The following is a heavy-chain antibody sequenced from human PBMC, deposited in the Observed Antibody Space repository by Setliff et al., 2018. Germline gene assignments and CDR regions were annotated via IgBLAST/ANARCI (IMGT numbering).Heavy chain of an antibody. D-gene: IGHD3-10*01. J-gene: IGHJ5*02. CDR2: ISHSGST. V-gene: IGHV4-38-2*01. Sequence: SETLSLTCGVSGSSISNDYYWGWIRQPPGRGLEWIGIISHSGSTDYNPSLKSRVTISLDKSRNQFSLHLNSVPASDTAVYYCARASYGWGSHYKIKWFDPWGQGTLVTVSS. CDR3: ARASYGWGSHYKIKWFDP. CDR1: GSSISNDYY.